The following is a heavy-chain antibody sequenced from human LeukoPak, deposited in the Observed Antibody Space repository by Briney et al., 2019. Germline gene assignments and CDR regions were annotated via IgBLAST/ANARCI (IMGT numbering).Heavy chain of an antibody. D-gene: IGHD1-26*01. V-gene: IGHV3-7*05. J-gene: IGHJ4*02. CDR3: ARVFSGSYHFDY. CDR1: GFTFSSHW. Sequence: PGGSLRLSCAASGFTFSSHWMSWVRQAPGKRLEWVAIIKQDGSERYYVDSVKGRFTISRDNAKNSLYLQMNSLRAEDTAVYYCARVFSGSYHFDYWGQGTLVTVSS. CDR2: IKQDGSER.